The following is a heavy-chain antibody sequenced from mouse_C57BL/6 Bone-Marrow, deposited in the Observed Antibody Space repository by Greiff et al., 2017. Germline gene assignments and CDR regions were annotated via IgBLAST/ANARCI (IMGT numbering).Heavy chain of an antibody. CDR2: IYPSDSET. D-gene: IGHD1-1*01. V-gene: IGHV1-61*01. Sequence: QVQLQQPGAELVRPGSSVKLSCKASGYTFTSYWLDWVKQRPGQGLEWIGNIYPSDSETHYNQNFKDKATLTVDKSSSTAYLQLSSLTSEDSAVYDCASDYYGSRGFAYWGQGTLVTVSA. CDR1: GYTFTSYW. CDR3: ASDYYGSRGFAY. J-gene: IGHJ3*01.